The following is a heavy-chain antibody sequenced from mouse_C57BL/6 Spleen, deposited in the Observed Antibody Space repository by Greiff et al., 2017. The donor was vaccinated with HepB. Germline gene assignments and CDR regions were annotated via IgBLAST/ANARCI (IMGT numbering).Heavy chain of an antibody. V-gene: IGHV1-15*01. Sequence: QVHVKQSGAELVRPGASVTLSCKASGYTFTDYEMHWVKQTPVHGLEWIGAIDPETGGTAYNQKFKGKAILTADKSSSTAYMELRSLTSEDSAVYYCTVYYDYDRDYYAMDYWGQGTSVTVSS. J-gene: IGHJ4*01. CDR1: GYTFTDYE. CDR2: IDPETGGT. CDR3: TVYYDYDRDYYAMDY. D-gene: IGHD2-4*01.